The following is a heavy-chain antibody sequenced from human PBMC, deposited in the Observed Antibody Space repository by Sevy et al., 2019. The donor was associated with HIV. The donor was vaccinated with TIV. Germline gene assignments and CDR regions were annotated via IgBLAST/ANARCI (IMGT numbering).Heavy chain of an antibody. Sequence: GGSLRLSCAASGFNFDTFWMGWVRQAPGRGLEWVASIDPRGKERDHLDSLKGRFTISRDNAKNSPYLEMHSLKAEDPALYYCVRVLWDVLVVPAATPSPWLDSWGQGTLVTVSS. CDR2: IDPRGKER. V-gene: IGHV3-7*01. CDR3: VRVLWDVLVVPAATPSPWLDS. CDR1: GFNFDTFW. D-gene: IGHD3-16*02. J-gene: IGHJ5*01.